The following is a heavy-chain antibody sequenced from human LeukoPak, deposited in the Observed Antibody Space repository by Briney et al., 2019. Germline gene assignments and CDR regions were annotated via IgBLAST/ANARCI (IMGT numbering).Heavy chain of an antibody. V-gene: IGHV4-61*02. J-gene: IGHJ6*03. D-gene: IGHD3-10*01. Sequence: PSQTLSLTCTVSGGSISSGSDYWSWIRQPAGKGLEWIGRIYTSGSTNYNPSLKSRVTISVDTSKNQFSLKLSSVTAADTAVYYCARATSEGYYGSGSYFYYYYYMDVWGKGTTVTVSS. CDR2: IYTSGST. CDR1: GGSISSGSDY. CDR3: ARATSEGYYGSGSYFYYYYYMDV.